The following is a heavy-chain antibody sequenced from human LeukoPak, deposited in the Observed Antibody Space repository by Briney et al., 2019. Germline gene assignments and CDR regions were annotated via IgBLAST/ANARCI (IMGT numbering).Heavy chain of an antibody. CDR3: ARDLGQYYDTSDNWFDP. Sequence: KPSETLSLTCAVYGASFSGYYWSWIRQPPGKGLEWIGEINHSGSTNYNPSLKSRVTISVDTSKNQFSLKLSSVTAEDTAVYYCARDLGQYYDTSDNWFDPWGQGTLVTVSS. CDR2: INHSGST. D-gene: IGHD3-22*01. J-gene: IGHJ5*02. CDR1: GASFSGYY. V-gene: IGHV4-34*01.